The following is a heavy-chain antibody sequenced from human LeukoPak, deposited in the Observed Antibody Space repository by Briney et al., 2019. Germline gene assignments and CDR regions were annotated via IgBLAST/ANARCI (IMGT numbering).Heavy chain of an antibody. J-gene: IGHJ4*02. Sequence: ASVKVSRKASGYTFTSYYMHWVRQAPGQGLEWMGIINPSGGSTSYAQKFQGRVTMTRDTSTSTVYMELSSLRSEDTAVYYCARVGPKQLVLRGPFDYWGQGTLVTVSS. CDR2: INPSGGST. CDR1: GYTFTSYY. CDR3: ARVGPKQLVLRGPFDY. D-gene: IGHD6-13*01. V-gene: IGHV1-46*01.